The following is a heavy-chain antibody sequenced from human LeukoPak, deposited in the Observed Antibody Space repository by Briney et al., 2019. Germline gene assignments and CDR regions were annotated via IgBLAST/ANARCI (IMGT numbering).Heavy chain of an antibody. Sequence: PGGSLRLSCAASGFTYDDYGMRWVRQAPGKGLEWVSGINWKGCSTYYADSVEGRFTIPRDNSKNTLYLQMNSLRNEETAVYYYAKESADDIVVVPAARLYYFDYWGQGTLVTVSS. CDR1: GFTYDDYG. J-gene: IGHJ4*02. V-gene: IGHV3-20*04. CDR3: AKESADDIVVVPAARLYYFDY. CDR2: INWKGCST. D-gene: IGHD2-2*01.